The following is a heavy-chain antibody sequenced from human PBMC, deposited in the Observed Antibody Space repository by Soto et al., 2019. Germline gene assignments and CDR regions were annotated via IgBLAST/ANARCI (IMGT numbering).Heavy chain of an antibody. V-gene: IGHV4-61*01. CDR3: ARIRFLEWSSSYYYYGIDV. Sequence: PSETLSLTCTVSGGSVSSGSYYWSWIRQPPGKGLEWIGYIYYSGSTNYNPSLKSRVTISVDTSKNQFSLKLSSVTAADTAVYYCARIRFLEWSSSYYYYGIDVWGQGTTVTVSS. CDR1: GGSVSSGSYY. D-gene: IGHD3-3*01. CDR2: IYYSGST. J-gene: IGHJ6*02.